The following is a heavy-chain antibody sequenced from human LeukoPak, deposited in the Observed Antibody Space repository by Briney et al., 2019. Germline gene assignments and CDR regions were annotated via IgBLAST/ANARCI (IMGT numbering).Heavy chain of an antibody. V-gene: IGHV3-30-3*01. CDR3: ARDPARVGELPPKY. J-gene: IGHJ4*02. CDR1: GFTFSSYA. Sequence: GGSLRLSCAASGFTFSSYAMHWVRQAPGKGLEWVAVISYDGSNKYYADSVKGRFTISRDNSKNTLYLQMNSLRAEDTAVYYWARDPARVGELPPKYWGQGTLVTVSS. D-gene: IGHD1-26*01. CDR2: ISYDGSNK.